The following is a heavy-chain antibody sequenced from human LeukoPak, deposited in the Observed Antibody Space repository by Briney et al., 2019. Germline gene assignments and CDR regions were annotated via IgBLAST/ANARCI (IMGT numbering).Heavy chain of an antibody. CDR2: IYSGGST. D-gene: IGHD3-10*01. CDR3: AREKEYYYGSGSYGYFDY. CDR1: GFTVSSNY. J-gene: IGHJ4*02. Sequence: PGGSLRLSCAASGFTVSSNYMSWVRQAPGKGLEWVSVIYSGGSTYYADSVKGRFTISRDNSKNTLYLQMNSLRAEDTAVYYCAREKEYYYGSGSYGYFDYWGQGTLVTVSS. V-gene: IGHV3-66*01.